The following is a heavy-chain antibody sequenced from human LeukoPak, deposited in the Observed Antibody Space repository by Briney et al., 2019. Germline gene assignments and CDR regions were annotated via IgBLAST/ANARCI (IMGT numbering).Heavy chain of an antibody. CDR3: ARIDSTGWYVNS. D-gene: IGHD6-19*01. Sequence: SETPSLTCSVSGDSISSSIYYWGWIRQPPGKGLEWIGSVYYSGSTYYNPSLKSRVTISEDTSNNQFSLKLSSVTAADTAVYFCARIDSTGWYVNSWGQGTLVTVSS. V-gene: IGHV4-39*01. CDR2: VYYSGST. J-gene: IGHJ4*02. CDR1: GDSISSSIYY.